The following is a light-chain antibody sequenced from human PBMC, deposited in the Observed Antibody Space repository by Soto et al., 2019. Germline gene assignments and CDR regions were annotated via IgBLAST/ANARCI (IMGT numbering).Light chain of an antibody. CDR3: QQYNNWLIT. CDR1: QSVSSN. Sequence: EIVMTQSPATLSVSPGERATLSCRASQSVSSNLAWYQQKPGQAPRLLIYGASTRATGIPARFSGGGSGTEFTLTISSLQSEDFAVYYCQQYNNWLITFGQGTRLEI. J-gene: IGKJ5*01. V-gene: IGKV3-15*01. CDR2: GAS.